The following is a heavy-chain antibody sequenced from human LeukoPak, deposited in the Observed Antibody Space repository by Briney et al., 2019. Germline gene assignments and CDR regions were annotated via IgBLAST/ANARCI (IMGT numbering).Heavy chain of an antibody. CDR2: MYSSGST. V-gene: IGHV4-4*07. CDR1: GDSIRSYY. D-gene: IGHD6-6*01. CDR3: ARALPAVHDAFDI. Sequence: SETLSLTCTVSGDSIRSYYWSWIRQPAGKGLEWIGRMYSSGSTNYKPSLKSRVTMSVDTSKNQLSLKVTSVTAADTAVYYCARALPAVHDAFDIWGQGTMVTVSS. J-gene: IGHJ3*02.